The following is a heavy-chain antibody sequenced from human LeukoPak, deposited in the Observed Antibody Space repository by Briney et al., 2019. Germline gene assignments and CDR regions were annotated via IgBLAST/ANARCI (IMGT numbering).Heavy chain of an antibody. CDR2: IYHSGST. CDR3: ARAAPNYYDSSGSLRNPYFDY. V-gene: IGHV4-30-2*01. CDR1: GGSISSGGYS. D-gene: IGHD3-22*01. J-gene: IGHJ4*02. Sequence: PSETLSLTCAVSGGSISSGGYSWSWIRQPPGKGLEWIGYIYHSGSTYYNPSLKSRVTMSVDTSKNQFSLTLISVTAADTAVYFCARAAPNYYDSSGSLRNPYFDYWGQGTLVTVSS.